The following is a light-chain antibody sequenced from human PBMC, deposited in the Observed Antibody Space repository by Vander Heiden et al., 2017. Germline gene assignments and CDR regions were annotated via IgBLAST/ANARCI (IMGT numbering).Light chain of an antibody. CDR1: QRISGY. Sequence: DIQMTQSPSSLSASVGDRVTITCRASQRISGYVNWYQQRPGKAPKLLIYAASNLQSGVPSRFSGSGSGTDFTLIISSLQPEDFATYSCQQSYGTPWTFGQGTKVGIK. J-gene: IGKJ1*01. V-gene: IGKV1-39*01. CDR3: QQSYGTPWT. CDR2: AAS.